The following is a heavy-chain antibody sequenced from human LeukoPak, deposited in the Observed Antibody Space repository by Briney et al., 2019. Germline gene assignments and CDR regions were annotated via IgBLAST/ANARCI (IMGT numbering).Heavy chain of an antibody. CDR3: ARWGVGDY. J-gene: IGHJ4*02. CDR1: GFTFSSYG. Sequence: GGSLRLSCAASGFTFSSYGMNWVRQAPGKGLECVANINQDGSDKYYVDSVKGRFTISRDNTKNSLYLQMNSLRAEDTAVYYCARWGVGDYWGQGTLVTVSS. D-gene: IGHD1-26*01. V-gene: IGHV3-7*01. CDR2: INQDGSDK.